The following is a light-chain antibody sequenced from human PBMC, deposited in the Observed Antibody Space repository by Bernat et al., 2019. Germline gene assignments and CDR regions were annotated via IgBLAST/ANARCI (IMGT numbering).Light chain of an antibody. CDR3: SSYASSTTCV. J-gene: IGLJ1*01. CDR1: SSDIGSYNR. V-gene: IGLV2-18*02. CDR2: EVS. Sequence: QSALTQPPSVFGSPGQSVTISCTGTSSDIGSYNRVSWYQQPPGTAPKLMIYEVSNQPSGVPDRFSGSTSGITASLTISGLQAEDEADYYCSSYASSTTCVFGTWTKVTVL.